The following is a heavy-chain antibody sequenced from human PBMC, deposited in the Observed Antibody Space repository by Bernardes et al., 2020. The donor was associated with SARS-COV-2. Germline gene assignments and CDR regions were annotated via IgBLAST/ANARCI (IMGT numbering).Heavy chain of an antibody. J-gene: IGHJ6*02. CDR2: ISYDGSNK. V-gene: IGHV3-30*03. CDR3: ATGNTGNYYYGMDV. Sequence: GGSLRLSCAASGFTFCSYGMHWVRQAPGKGLEWVAVISYDGSNKYYADSVKGRFTISRDNSKNTLYLQMNSLRAEDTAVYYCATGNTGNYYYGMDVWGQGTTVTVSS. CDR1: GFTFCSYG. D-gene: IGHD6-13*01.